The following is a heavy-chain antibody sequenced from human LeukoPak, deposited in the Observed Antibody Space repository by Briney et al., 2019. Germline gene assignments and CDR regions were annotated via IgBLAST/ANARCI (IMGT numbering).Heavy chain of an antibody. CDR3: ARASFMILDAFDI. V-gene: IGHV3-7*01. CDR1: GFTFSSYW. Sequence: GGSLRLSCAASGFTFSSYWMSWVRQAPGKGLEGVANIKQDGSEKYYVDSVKGRFTISRDNAKNTLYLQMNSLRAEDTAVYYCARASFMILDAFDIWGQGTMVTVSS. J-gene: IGHJ3*02. D-gene: IGHD3/OR15-3a*01. CDR2: IKQDGSEK.